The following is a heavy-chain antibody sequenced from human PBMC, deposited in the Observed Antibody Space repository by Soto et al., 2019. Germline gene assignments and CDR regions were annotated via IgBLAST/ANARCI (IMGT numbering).Heavy chain of an antibody. CDR1: GFTFTHHN. V-gene: IGHV3-21*01. D-gene: IGHD2-21*01. CDR2: ISSSSSFR. Sequence: EVHLVESGGGLVKPGGSLRLSCAASGFTFTHHNMNWVRQAPGKGLEWVSSISSSSSFRNYADSVKGRFSISRDNDKNLVYLQMDSLRAEDTAVYYCARDPPLSVLVVVATDAFGGKGTLVTVSS. CDR3: ARDPPLSVLVVVATDAF. J-gene: IGHJ4*02.